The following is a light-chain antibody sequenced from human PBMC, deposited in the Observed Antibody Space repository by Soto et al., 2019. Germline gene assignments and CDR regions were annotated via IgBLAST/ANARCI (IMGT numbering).Light chain of an antibody. J-gene: IGKJ3*01. Sequence: DIQMTQSPSSLSASVGDRVTITCRASQSISSYLNWYQQKPGKAPKLLIYAASSLQSGVPSRFSGSGSGTDFTLTISSLQPEDFATYYCQQSYITDTFGPGTKVDIK. CDR1: QSISSY. CDR2: AAS. CDR3: QQSYITDT. V-gene: IGKV1-39*01.